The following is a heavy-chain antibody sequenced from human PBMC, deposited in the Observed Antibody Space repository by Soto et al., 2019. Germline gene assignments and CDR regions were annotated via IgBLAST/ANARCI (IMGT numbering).Heavy chain of an antibody. V-gene: IGHV3-48*03. D-gene: IGHD1-1*01. J-gene: IGHJ4*02. CDR1: GFTFSSYE. CDR2: ISSSGSTI. Sequence: GGSLRLSCAASGFTFSSYEMNWVRQAPGKGLEWVSYISSSGSTIYYTDSVKGRFTISRDNAKNSLYLQMNSLRAEDTAVYYCAKNWRWLPDHWGQGTLVTVSS. CDR3: AKNWRWLPDH.